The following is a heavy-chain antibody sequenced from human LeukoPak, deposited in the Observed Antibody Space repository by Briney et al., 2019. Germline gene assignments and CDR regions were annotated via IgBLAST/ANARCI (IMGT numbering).Heavy chain of an antibody. CDR1: GFTVSSNY. V-gene: IGHV3-7*01. J-gene: IGHJ4*02. Sequence: PGGSLRLSCAASGFTVSSNYMSWVRQAPGKGLEWVANIKQDGSEKYYVDSVKGRFTISRDNAKNSLYLQMNSLRAEDTAVYYCARDLSITMVRGTIDYWGQGTLVTVSS. CDR2: IKQDGSEK. CDR3: ARDLSITMVRGTIDY. D-gene: IGHD3-10*01.